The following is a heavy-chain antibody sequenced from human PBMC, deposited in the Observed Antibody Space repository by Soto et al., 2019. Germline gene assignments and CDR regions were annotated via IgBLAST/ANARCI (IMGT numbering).Heavy chain of an antibody. J-gene: IGHJ5*02. Sequence: SETLSLTCTVSGGSISSYYWSWIRQPPGKGLEWIGYIYYSGSTNYNPSLKSRVTISVDTSKNQFSLKLSSVTAADTAVYYCARTVGAAGQGWNWFDPWGQGTLVTVSS. V-gene: IGHV4-59*01. D-gene: IGHD6-13*01. CDR3: ARTVGAAGQGWNWFDP. CDR1: GGSISSYY. CDR2: IYYSGST.